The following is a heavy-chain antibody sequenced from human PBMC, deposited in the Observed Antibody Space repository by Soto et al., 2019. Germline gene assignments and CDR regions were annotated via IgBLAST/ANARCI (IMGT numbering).Heavy chain of an antibody. CDR2: IIPISDTT. J-gene: IGHJ6*02. CDR1: GGTFSSYA. D-gene: IGHD2-2*01. V-gene: IGHV1-69*01. Sequence: QVQLGQSGAEVKKPGSSVTFSGKASGGTFSSYAISWGRQAPGQGLEWMGGIIPISDTTNYAQKFQGRVTITADESTSTAYMELSSLRSEDTAVYYCARSQGSSTSLEIYYYYYYGMDVWGQGTTVTVSS. CDR3: ARSQGSSTSLEIYYYYYYGMDV.